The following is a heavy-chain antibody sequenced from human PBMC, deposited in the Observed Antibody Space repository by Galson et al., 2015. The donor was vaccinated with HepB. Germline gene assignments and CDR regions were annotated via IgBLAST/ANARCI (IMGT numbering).Heavy chain of an antibody. Sequence: LSLTCTVSGDSINSYYWSWIRQPPGKGLEWIAYIHYSGSTIYNPSLKSRVTISVDTSKNQISLNLSSVTAADTAVYYCARQKGTKIPFDYWGQGALVTVSS. J-gene: IGHJ4*02. D-gene: IGHD2-8*01. CDR1: GDSINSYY. V-gene: IGHV4-59*08. CDR2: IHYSGST. CDR3: ARQKGTKIPFDY.